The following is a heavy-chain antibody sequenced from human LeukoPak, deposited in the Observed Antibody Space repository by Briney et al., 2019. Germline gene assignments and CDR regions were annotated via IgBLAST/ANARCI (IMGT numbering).Heavy chain of an antibody. J-gene: IGHJ3*02. Sequence: SETLSLTCTVSGGSIRRSYFYWGWARQPPGKGLEWIGFAYYTGNTFYKPSLKSRVTISVDSSKNQFSLGLASLTAADSAVYYCAQLERRTAFDIWGPGTMVVVSS. CDR3: AQLERRTAFDI. V-gene: IGHV4-39*01. CDR1: GGSIRRSYFY. D-gene: IGHD1-1*01. CDR2: AYYTGNT.